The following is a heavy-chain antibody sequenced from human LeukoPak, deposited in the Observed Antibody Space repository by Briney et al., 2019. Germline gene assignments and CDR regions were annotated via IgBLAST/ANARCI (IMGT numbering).Heavy chain of an antibody. V-gene: IGHV3-30*04. CDR3: ARDRNAPAQYYFDY. Sequence: TERSLRLSCAASGFIFGGYAMHWVRQAPGKGLEWVAVIANDGRDKHYADSVKGRFTFSRDNSKNTVYLQMNSLRAEDTAVYYCARDRNAPAQYYFDYWGQGTLVTVSS. CDR1: GFIFGGYA. J-gene: IGHJ4*02. CDR2: IANDGRDK. D-gene: IGHD1-14*01.